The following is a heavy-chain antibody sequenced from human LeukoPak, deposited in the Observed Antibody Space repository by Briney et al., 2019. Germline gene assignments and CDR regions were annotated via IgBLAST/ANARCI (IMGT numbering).Heavy chain of an antibody. J-gene: IGHJ6*03. CDR2: INHSGST. CDR1: GGYFSGYY. V-gene: IGHV4-34*01. Sequence: SETLSLTCAVYGGYFSGYYWSWLRQPPGKGLEWIGEINHSGSTNYNPSLKSRVTISVDTSKNQFSLKLSSVTAADTAVYYCARHCSGGSCYSGGYYYYYMDVWGKGTTVTVSS. D-gene: IGHD2-15*01. CDR3: ARHCSGGSCYSGGYYYYYMDV.